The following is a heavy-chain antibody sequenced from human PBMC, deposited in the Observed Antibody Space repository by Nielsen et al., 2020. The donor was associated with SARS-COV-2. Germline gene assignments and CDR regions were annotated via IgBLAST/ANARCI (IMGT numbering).Heavy chain of an antibody. Sequence: SETLSLTCTVSGGSISNYYWNWIRQPPGKGLEWIGYIYFSGNTNYNPSLKSRVTISVDTSKDQFSLKLSSVTAADTAVYYCARARRGSGSYYSYFDYWGQGTLVTVSS. CDR2: IYFSGNT. CDR1: GGSISNYY. D-gene: IGHD3-10*01. V-gene: IGHV4-59*01. CDR3: ARARRGSGSYYSYFDY. J-gene: IGHJ4*02.